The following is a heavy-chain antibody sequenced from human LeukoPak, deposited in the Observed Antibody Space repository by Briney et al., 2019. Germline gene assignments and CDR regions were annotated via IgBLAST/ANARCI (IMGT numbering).Heavy chain of an antibody. D-gene: IGHD6-19*01. Sequence: GATVKVSCKVSGYTLTELSMHWVRQAPGKGLEWMGGFDPEDGETIYAQKFQGRVTMTEDTSTDTAYMELSSLRSEDTAVYYCATISSGWYAFAFDIWGQGTMVTVSS. CDR3: ATISSGWYAFAFDI. V-gene: IGHV1-24*01. CDR1: GYTLTELS. CDR2: FDPEDGET. J-gene: IGHJ3*02.